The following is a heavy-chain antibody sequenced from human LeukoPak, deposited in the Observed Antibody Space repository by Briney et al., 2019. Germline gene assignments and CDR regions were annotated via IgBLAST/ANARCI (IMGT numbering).Heavy chain of an antibody. CDR1: GGSISSYY. V-gene: IGHV4-59*01. CDR2: IYYSGST. D-gene: IGHD4-23*01. J-gene: IGHJ4*02. CDR3: ARDQGVTPYFDY. Sequence: SETLSLTCTVSGGSISSYYWSWIRQPPGKGLEWIGYIYYSGSTNYNPSLKSRVTISVGTSKNQFSLKLSSVTAADTAVYYCARDQGVTPYFDYWGQGTLVTVSS.